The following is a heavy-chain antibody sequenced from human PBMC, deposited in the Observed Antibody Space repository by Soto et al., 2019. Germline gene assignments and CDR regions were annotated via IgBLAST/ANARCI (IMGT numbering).Heavy chain of an antibody. CDR1: GGSISSGGYS. Sequence: SETLSLTCAVSGGSISSGGYSWRWIRQPPGKGLEWIGYMYHSGSTYYNPSLKSRVTISIDRSKNQFSFKLSFVTAADTAVYYCARVPDRWGQGTLVTVSS. V-gene: IGHV4-30-2*01. J-gene: IGHJ5*02. CDR2: MYHSGST. CDR3: ARVPDR. D-gene: IGHD2-2*01.